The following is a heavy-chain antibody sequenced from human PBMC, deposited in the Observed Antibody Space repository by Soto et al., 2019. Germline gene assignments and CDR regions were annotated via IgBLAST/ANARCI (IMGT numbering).Heavy chain of an antibody. CDR3: ARVSAGDTPGGDAFDI. CDR2: IKQDGSEK. D-gene: IGHD7-27*01. V-gene: IGHV3-7*03. J-gene: IGHJ3*02. Sequence: GGSLRLSCAASGFTFSSYWMSWVRQAPGKGLEWVANIKQDGSEKYYVDSVKGRFTISRDNAKNSLYLQMNSLRAEDTAVYYCARVSAGDTPGGDAFDIWGQGTMVTVSS. CDR1: GFTFSSYW.